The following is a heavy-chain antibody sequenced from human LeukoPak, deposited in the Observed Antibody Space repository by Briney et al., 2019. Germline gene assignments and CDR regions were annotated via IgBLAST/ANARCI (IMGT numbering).Heavy chain of an antibody. CDR2: ISGSGGST. J-gene: IGHJ4*02. Sequence: GGSLRLSCAASGFTFSSYAMSWVRQAPGKGLEWVSAISGSGGSTYYAGSVKGRFTISRDNSKNTLYLQMNSLRAEDTAVYYCAKEGSHDYVWGSYRHDYWGQGTLVTVSS. CDR1: GFTFSSYA. V-gene: IGHV3-23*01. D-gene: IGHD3-16*02. CDR3: AKEGSHDYVWGSYRHDY.